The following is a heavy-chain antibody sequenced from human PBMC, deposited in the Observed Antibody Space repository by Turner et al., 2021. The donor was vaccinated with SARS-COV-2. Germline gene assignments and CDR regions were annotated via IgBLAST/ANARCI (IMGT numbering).Heavy chain of an antibody. Sequence: QVQLVESGGGVVQPGRSLILSCAASGFTFSTYAMHWVRQAPGKGLEWVGVIKYDGSNKDYADSVKGRFTISRDNSKNTLYLQMNSLRAEDTAVYYCAREDYYDSSGSLDYWGQGTLVTVSS. V-gene: IGHV3-30-3*01. J-gene: IGHJ4*02. D-gene: IGHD3-22*01. CDR2: IKYDGSNK. CDR1: GFTFSTYA. CDR3: AREDYYDSSGSLDY.